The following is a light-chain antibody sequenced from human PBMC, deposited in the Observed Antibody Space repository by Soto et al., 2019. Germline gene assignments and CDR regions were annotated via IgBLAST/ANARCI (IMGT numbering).Light chain of an antibody. CDR3: QRSYSMPLA. CDR2: GAS. CDR1: QRISTS. J-gene: IGKJ4*01. V-gene: IGKV1-39*01. Sequence: DIQMTPSPSSLSAAVGDRVAITCRASQRISTSLNWYQQRPGKSPELLIYGASDFRSGAPSRFSGPGSGTDFTLIISNLQPEDFATSYCQRSYSMPLAFGGGTKVEIK.